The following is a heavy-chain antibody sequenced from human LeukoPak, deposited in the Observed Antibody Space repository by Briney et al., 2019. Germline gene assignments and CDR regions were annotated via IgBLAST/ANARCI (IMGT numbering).Heavy chain of an antibody. CDR2: FDPEDGET. V-gene: IGHV1-24*01. CDR3: ATRYNQAVTMVRGVGYYFDY. Sequence: ASVKVSCKVSGYTLTELSMHWVRQAPGKGLEWMGGFDPEDGETIYAQKFQGRVTMTEDTSTDTAYMELSSLRSEDTAVYYCATRYNQAVTMVRGVGYYFDYWGQGTLVTVSS. J-gene: IGHJ4*02. CDR1: GYTLTELS. D-gene: IGHD3-10*01.